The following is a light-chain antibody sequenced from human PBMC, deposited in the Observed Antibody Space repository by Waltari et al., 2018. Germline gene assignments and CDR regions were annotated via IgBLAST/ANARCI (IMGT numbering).Light chain of an antibody. CDR3: QQYNNWPPWT. CDR2: GAS. J-gene: IGKJ1*01. CDR1: QSVSSN. Sequence: EIVMTQSQATLSGSPGERATLSCRASQSVSSNLAWYQQRPGQAPRLLIYGASTRATGIPDRFSGSGSGTEFTLTISSLQSEDFAVYYCQQYNNWPPWTFGQGTKVEIK. V-gene: IGKV3-15*01.